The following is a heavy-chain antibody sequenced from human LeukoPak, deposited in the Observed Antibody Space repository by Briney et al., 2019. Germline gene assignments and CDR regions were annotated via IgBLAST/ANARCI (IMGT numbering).Heavy chain of an antibody. CDR1: GFTFSSYA. CDR2: ISSSSSYI. Sequence: GGSLRLSCAASGFTFSSYAMHWVRQAPGKGLEWVSSISSSSSYIYYADSVKGRFTISRDNAKNSLYLQMNSLRAEDTAVYYCARSADTAMVPIDYWGQGTLVTVSS. D-gene: IGHD5-18*01. CDR3: ARSADTAMVPIDY. J-gene: IGHJ4*02. V-gene: IGHV3-21*01.